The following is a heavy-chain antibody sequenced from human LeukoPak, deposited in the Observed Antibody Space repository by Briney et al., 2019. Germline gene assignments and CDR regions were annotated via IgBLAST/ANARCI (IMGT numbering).Heavy chain of an antibody. V-gene: IGHV1-46*01. CDR2: INPSGGST. D-gene: IGHD6-13*01. J-gene: IGHJ4*02. CDR1: GYTFTNYD. CDR3: ARSPEGIAADFDY. Sequence: GASVKVSCYASGYTFTNYDIHWVRQATGQGLEWMGIINPSGGSTSYAQKFQGRVTMTRDMSTSTVYMELSSLRSEDTAVYYCARSPEGIAADFDYWGQGTLVTVSS.